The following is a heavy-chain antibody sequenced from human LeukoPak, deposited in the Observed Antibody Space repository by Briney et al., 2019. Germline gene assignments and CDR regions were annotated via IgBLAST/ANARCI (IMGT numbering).Heavy chain of an antibody. CDR3: AKGFYCSSATCPQDWFDP. D-gene: IGHD2-2*01. V-gene: IGHV3-23*01. CDR2: ISGSGGRT. CDR1: GFTFTNFA. J-gene: IGHJ5*02. Sequence: PGGSLRLSCAASGFTFTNFAMSWVRQAPGKGLEWVSGISGSGGRTYYADSVKGRFTISRDNSKNTLYLEMNSLRAEDTAVYYCAKGFYCSSATCPQDWFDPWGQGTLVTVSS.